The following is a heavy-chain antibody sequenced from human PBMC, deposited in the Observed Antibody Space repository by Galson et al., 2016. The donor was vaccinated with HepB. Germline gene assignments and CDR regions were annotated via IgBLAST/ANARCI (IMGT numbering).Heavy chain of an antibody. D-gene: IGHD6-13*01. CDR1: GFTFSSFG. CDR2: IWYDGSSK. CDR3: ARPRQLVSFYMDV. V-gene: IGHV3-33*01. Sequence: SLRLSCAASGFTFSSFGMHWVRQAPGKGLEWVAVIWYDGSSKYYADSVKGRFTISRDDSKNTLYLQMNSLRADDTAVYYWARPRQLVSFYMDVWGKGTTVTVAS. J-gene: IGHJ6*03.